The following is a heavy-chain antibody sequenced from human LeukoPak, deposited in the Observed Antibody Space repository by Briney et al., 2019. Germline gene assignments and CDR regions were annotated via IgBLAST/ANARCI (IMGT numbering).Heavy chain of an antibody. D-gene: IGHD7-27*01. CDR2: IKEDGSVK. CDR1: GFAFSSSW. V-gene: IGHV3-7*01. Sequence: GGSLRLSCAASGFAFSSSWTAWVRQAPGTGLEWVANIKEDGSVKQYVDSVKGRFTISRDNAKNSLYLQMNSLRTDDTALYYCARDSSGALDFWGQGTLVTVSS. J-gene: IGHJ4*02. CDR3: ARDSSGALDF.